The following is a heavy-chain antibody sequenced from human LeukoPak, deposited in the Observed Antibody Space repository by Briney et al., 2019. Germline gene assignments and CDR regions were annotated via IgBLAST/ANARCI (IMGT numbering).Heavy chain of an antibody. CDR2: IYYSGST. Sequence: SETLSLTCTVSGGSISSYYWSWIRQPPGKGLEWIGYIYYSGSTNYNPSLKSRVTISVDKSKNQFSLKLSSVTAADTAVYYCARDPVVAAAGTGDYWGQGTLVTVSS. J-gene: IGHJ4*02. D-gene: IGHD6-13*01. CDR1: GGSISSYY. V-gene: IGHV4-59*12. CDR3: ARDPVVAAAGTGDY.